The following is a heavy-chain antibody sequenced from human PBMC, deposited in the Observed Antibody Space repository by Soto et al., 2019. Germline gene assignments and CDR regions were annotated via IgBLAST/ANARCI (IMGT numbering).Heavy chain of an antibody. V-gene: IGHV4-31*03. CDR3: ARAYSSGYHCCPPGDAFDI. CDR2: IYYSGST. CDR1: GGSISSGGYY. J-gene: IGHJ3*02. Sequence: SETLSLTCTVSGGSISSGGYYWSWIRQHPGKGLEWIGYIYYSGSTYYNPSLKSRVTISVDTSKNQFSLKLSSVTAADTAVYYCARAYSSGYHCCPPGDAFDIWGQGTMVTVSS. D-gene: IGHD3-22*01.